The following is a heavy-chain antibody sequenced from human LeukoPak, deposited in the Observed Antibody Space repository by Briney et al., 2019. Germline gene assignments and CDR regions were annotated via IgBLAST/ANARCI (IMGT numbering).Heavy chain of an antibody. J-gene: IGHJ4*02. CDR3: ARLNTGITMVRGVITGADY. D-gene: IGHD3-10*01. CDR2: IYPGDSDT. Sequence: GESLKISCKGSGYSFTSYWIGWVHQMPGKGLGWMGIIYPGDSDTRYSPSFQGQVTISADKSISTAYLQWSSLKASDTAMYYCARLNTGITMVRGVITGADYWGQGTLVTVSS. CDR1: GYSFTSYW. V-gene: IGHV5-51*07.